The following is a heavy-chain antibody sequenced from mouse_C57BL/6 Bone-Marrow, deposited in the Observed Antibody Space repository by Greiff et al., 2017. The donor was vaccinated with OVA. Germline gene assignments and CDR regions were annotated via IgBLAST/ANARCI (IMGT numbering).Heavy chain of an antibody. CDR2: IYTGDGDT. CDR3: ARSSYDGYFLFDY. J-gene: IGHJ2*01. D-gene: IGHD2-3*01. V-gene: IGHV1-80*01. CDR1: GYAFSSYW. Sequence: ESGAELVKPGASVKISCKASGYAFSSYWMNWVKQRPGKGLEWIGQIYTGDGDTNYNGKFKGKSTLTADKSSSTAYMQLSSLTSEDSAVYFCARSSYDGYFLFDYWGQGTTLTVSS.